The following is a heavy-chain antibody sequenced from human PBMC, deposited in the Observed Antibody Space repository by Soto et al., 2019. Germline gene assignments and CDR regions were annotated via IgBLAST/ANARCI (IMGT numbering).Heavy chain of an antibody. CDR3: ARVGGFRATPIDY. D-gene: IGHD3-10*01. Sequence: PSETLSLTCTVSGGSISSGDYYWSWIRQPPGRGLEWIGYIYYSGSTYYNPSLKSRVTISVDTSKNQFSLKLSSVTAADTAVYYCARVGGFRATPIDYWGQGTLVTVSS. V-gene: IGHV4-30-4*01. CDR1: GGSISSGDYY. CDR2: IYYSGST. J-gene: IGHJ4*02.